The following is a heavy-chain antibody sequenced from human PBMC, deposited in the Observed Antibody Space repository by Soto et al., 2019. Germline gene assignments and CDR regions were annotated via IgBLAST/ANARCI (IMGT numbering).Heavy chain of an antibody. CDR3: AKSGDSRGYCPDY. D-gene: IGHD3-22*01. CDR2: ISYDGSNK. V-gene: IGHV3-30*18. Sequence: QVQLVESGGGVVQPGRSLRLSCAASGFTFSSYGMHWVRQAPGKGLEWVAVISYDGSNKYYADSVKGRFTISRDNSKNTLYLQMNSLRAEDTAVYYCAKSGDSRGYCPDYWGQGTLVTVSS. CDR1: GFTFSSYG. J-gene: IGHJ4*02.